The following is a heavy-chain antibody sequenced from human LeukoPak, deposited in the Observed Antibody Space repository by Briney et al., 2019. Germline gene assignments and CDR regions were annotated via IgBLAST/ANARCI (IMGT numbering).Heavy chain of an antibody. CDR3: AKRGFCSGGSCYPNSYYFDY. D-gene: IGHD2-15*01. CDR1: GFTFSSYA. V-gene: IGHV3-23*01. J-gene: IGHJ4*02. Sequence: GGSLRLSCAASGFTFSSYAMSWVRQAPGKGLEWVSSISGSGGGTWYADSVKGRFTISRDDSKNTLYLQMNSLRAEDTAVYYCAKRGFCSGGSCYPNSYYFDYWGQGTLVTVSS. CDR2: ISGSGGGT.